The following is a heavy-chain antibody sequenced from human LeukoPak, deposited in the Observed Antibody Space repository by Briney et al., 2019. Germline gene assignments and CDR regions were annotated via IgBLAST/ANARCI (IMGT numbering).Heavy chain of an antibody. D-gene: IGHD2-2*01. CDR1: GGSISSGSYY. V-gene: IGHV4-61*02. CDR2: IYTSGST. CDR3: AMTQGVPGVYVSDY. J-gene: IGHJ4*02. Sequence: QPSETLSLTCTVSGGSISSGSYYWSWIRQPAGKGLEWIGRIYTSGSTNYNPSLKSRVTISVGTSKNQFSLKLSSVTAADTAVYYCAMTQGVPGVYVSDYWGQGTLVTVSS.